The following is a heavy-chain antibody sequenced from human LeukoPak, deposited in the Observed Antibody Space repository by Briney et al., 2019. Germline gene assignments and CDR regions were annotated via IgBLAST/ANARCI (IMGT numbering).Heavy chain of an antibody. CDR2: IIPIFGTA. CDR3: ARRGDHSSSWSYYFDY. V-gene: IGHV1-69*13. Sequence: SVKVSFTASGGTFSSYAISWVRQAPGQGLEWMGGIIPIFGTANYAQKFQGRVTITADESTSTAYMELSSLRSEDTAVYHCARRGDHSSSWSYYFDYWGQGTLVTVSS. CDR1: GGTFSSYA. D-gene: IGHD6-13*01. J-gene: IGHJ4*02.